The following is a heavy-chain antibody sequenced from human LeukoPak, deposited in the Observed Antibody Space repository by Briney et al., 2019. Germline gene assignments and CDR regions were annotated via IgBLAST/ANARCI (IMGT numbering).Heavy chain of an antibody. CDR2: VSCFNGDT. CDR3: ARDPTNTSGRFAYHDY. V-gene: IGHV1-18*04. CDR1: GYTFNHHG. D-gene: IGHD6-19*01. J-gene: IGHJ4*02. Sequence: ASVKVSCKASGYTFNHHGISWVRQAPGQGLEWMGWVSCFNGDTHYAQKFQGRVTMTRDTSTTTAYMELRNLRSDDTALYYCARDPTNTSGRFAYHDYWGQGTLATVSS.